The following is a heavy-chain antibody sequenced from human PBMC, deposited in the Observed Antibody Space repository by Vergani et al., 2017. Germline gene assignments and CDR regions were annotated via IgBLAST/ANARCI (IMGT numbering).Heavy chain of an antibody. D-gene: IGHD1-14*01. CDR1: GGSISSGSYY. Sequence: QVQLQESGPGLVKPSQTLSLTCTVSGGSISSGSYYWNWIRQPAGKGLEWIGRLYTSGSTNYNPSLKSRVTISVDTSKNQFSLKLSSVTAADTAVYYCARDRGTGRDWDFDLWGRGTLVTVSS. V-gene: IGHV4-61*02. J-gene: IGHJ2*01. CDR2: LYTSGST. CDR3: ARDRGTGRDWDFDL.